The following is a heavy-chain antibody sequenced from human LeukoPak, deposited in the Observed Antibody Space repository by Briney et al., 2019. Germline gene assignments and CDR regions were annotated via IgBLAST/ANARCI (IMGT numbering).Heavy chain of an antibody. CDR1: GGSISSGGYS. CDR2: IYHSGST. V-gene: IGHV4-30-2*01. CDR3: ARGGYCSSTSCPFDP. J-gene: IGHJ5*02. Sequence: SETLSLTCAVSGGSISSGGYSWSWIRQPPGKGPEWIGYIYHSGSTYYNPSLKSRVTISVDRSKNQFSLKLSSVTAADTAVYYCARGGYCSSTSCPFDPWGQGTLVTVSS. D-gene: IGHD2-2*01.